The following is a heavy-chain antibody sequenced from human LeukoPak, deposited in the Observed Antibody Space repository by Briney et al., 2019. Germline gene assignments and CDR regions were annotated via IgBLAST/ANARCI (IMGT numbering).Heavy chain of an antibody. CDR2: ISWNSGSI. CDR1: GFTFDDYA. Sequence: GGSLRLSCAASGFTFDDYAMHWVRHAPGKGLEWVSGISWNSGSIGYADSVKGRFTISRDNAKNSLYLQMNSLRAEDTAVYYCARGALNGVAFGGVIADYWGQGTLVTVSS. V-gene: IGHV3-9*01. J-gene: IGHJ4*02. CDR3: ARGALNGVAFGGVIADY. D-gene: IGHD3-16*02.